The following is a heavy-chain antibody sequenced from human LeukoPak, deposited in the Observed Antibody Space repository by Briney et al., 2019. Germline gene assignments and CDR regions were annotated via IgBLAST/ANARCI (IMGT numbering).Heavy chain of an antibody. CDR2: IWSNGNDK. CDR1: AFTFSYYG. CDR3: TRAPSITIFGVVNPDFDY. J-gene: IGHJ4*02. V-gene: IGHV3-33*01. Sequence: GGSLRLSCAASAFTFSYYGMHWVRQAPGKGLEWVAVIWSNGNDKYYVDSVKGRFTVSRDNSKNTLYLQMDSLRAEDTAVYYCTRAPSITIFGVVNPDFDYWGQGTLVTVSS. D-gene: IGHD3-3*01.